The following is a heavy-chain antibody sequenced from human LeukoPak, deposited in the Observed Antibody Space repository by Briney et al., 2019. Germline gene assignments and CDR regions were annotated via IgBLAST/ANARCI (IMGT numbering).Heavy chain of an antibody. CDR2: INHSGST. D-gene: IGHD6-6*01. CDR1: GGSFSGFY. CDR3: ARGRVMNIAARRFTNWFDP. Sequence: SETLSLTCAVYGGSFSGFYWSWIRQPPGKGLEWIGEINHSGSTNYNPSLKRRVTISVDTSKNQFSLKLSSVTAADTAVYYCARGRVMNIAARRFTNWFDPWGQGTLVTVSS. V-gene: IGHV4-34*01. J-gene: IGHJ5*02.